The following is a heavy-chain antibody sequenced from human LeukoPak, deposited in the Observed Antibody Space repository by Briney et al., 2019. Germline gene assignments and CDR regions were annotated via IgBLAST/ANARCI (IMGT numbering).Heavy chain of an antibody. V-gene: IGHV1-18*01. CDR3: ARTRFSSSHNIGRNDAFDI. CDR2: ISTSTGNK. Sequence: ASVKVSCKASGYPFSTYSITWIRQAPGQGLEWMAWISTSTGNKNYAQKLQDRVTLTTDTSTNTVFMELTSLRSDDTALYFCARTRFSSSHNIGRNDAFDIWGQGTLVTVSS. D-gene: IGHD1-1*01. J-gene: IGHJ3*02. CDR1: GYPFSTYS.